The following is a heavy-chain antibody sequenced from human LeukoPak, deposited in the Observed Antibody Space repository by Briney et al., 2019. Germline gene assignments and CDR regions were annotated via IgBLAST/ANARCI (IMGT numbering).Heavy chain of an antibody. CDR1: GFTFSSYW. D-gene: IGHD3-10*01. J-gene: IGHJ4*02. V-gene: IGHV3-74*01. CDR3: ARDASYDSARH. Sequence: GGSLRLSCAASGFTFSSYWMHWVRHAPGKGLVWVSRINSDGSSTSYADSVKGRFTISRDNAKNTLYLQMNSLRAEDTAVYYCARDASYDSARHWGQGTLVTVSS. CDR2: INSDGSST.